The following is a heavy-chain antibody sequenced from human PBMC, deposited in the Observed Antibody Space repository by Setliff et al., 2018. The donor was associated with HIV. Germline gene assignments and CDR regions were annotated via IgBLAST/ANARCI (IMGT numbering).Heavy chain of an antibody. J-gene: IGHJ4*02. CDR2: ISYDGSDE. Sequence: PGGSLRLSCAASGFIFSNAWMSWVRQAPGKGLEWVAVISYDGSDEYYADSVKGRFTISRDNSKNTLYLQMNSLRAEDTAVYYCARVFRGADDHTGPFDYWGQGTLVTVSS. D-gene: IGHD2-8*02. CDR1: GFIFSNAW. CDR3: ARVFRGADDHTGPFDY. V-gene: IGHV3-30*03.